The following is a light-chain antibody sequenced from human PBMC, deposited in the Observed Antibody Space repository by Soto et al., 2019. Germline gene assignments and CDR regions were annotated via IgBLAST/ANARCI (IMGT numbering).Light chain of an antibody. J-gene: IGLJ1*01. CDR3: SSYGGSNNFD. CDR1: SSDVGGYNF. Sequence: QSALAQPPSASGSPGQSVTISCTGTSSDVGGYNFVSWYQHFPGKAPKLIIYEVTKRPSGVPDRFSGSKSGNTASLTVSGLQTDDEADYYCSSYGGSNNFDFGTGTKVTVL. V-gene: IGLV2-8*01. CDR2: EVT.